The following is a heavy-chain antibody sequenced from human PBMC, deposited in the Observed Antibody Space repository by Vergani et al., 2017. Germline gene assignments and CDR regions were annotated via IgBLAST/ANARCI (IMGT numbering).Heavy chain of an antibody. V-gene: IGHV1-69*13. Sequence: QVQLVQSGAEVKKPGASVKVSCKASGYTFTSYDINWVRQATGQGLEWMGGIIPIFGTANYAQKFQGRVTITADESTSTAYMELSSLRSEDTAVYYCARGYSNVDYWGQGTLVTVSS. J-gene: IGHJ4*02. CDR3: ARGYSNVDY. CDR2: IIPIFGTA. D-gene: IGHD4-11*01. CDR1: GYTFTSYD.